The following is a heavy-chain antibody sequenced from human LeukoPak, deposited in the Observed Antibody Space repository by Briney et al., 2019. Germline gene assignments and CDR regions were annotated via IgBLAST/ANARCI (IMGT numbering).Heavy chain of an antibody. CDR1: GFTFGDYA. CDR2: ISWNSGSI. D-gene: IGHD3-22*01. V-gene: IGHV3-9*01. CDR3: AKGGGYYFDSNGYYRYFDY. Sequence: GGSLRLSCAASGFTFGDYAMHWVRQAPGKGLEWVSGISWNSGSIGYADSVKGRFTISRDNSQNTLYLQMNSLRAEDTAVYYCAKGGGYYFDSNGYYRYFDYWGQGSLVTVSS. J-gene: IGHJ4*02.